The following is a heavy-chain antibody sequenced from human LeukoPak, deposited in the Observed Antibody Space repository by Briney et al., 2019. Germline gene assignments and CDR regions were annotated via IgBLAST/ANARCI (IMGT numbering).Heavy chain of an antibody. CDR3: TAGRVPNLFDY. D-gene: IGHD1-26*01. V-gene: IGHV1-46*01. CDR2: INPSGGTA. J-gene: IGHJ4*02. CDR1: GYTFTTSY. Sequence: ASVKVSCKASGYTFTTSYMHWVRQAPGQGLEWMGIINPSGGTATYTQKLQGRVTMTRDTSTSTFYMELSRLRSEDTVIYYCTAGRVPNLFDYWGQGTLVTVSS.